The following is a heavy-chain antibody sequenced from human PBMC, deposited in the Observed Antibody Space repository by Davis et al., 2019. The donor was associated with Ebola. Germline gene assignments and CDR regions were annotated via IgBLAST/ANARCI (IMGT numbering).Heavy chain of an antibody. Sequence: PLETLSLTCTLYGASFRDYYWGWVRQAPGKGLEWIGEIDYRGRTEYNPSLKSRVAMSIDTSKNQFSLRLTSVTAADTAIYFCASPHQIRGQDYFDYWGQGVQVTVSS. CDR3: ASPHQIRGQDYFDY. CDR1: GASFRDYY. CDR2: IDYRGRT. J-gene: IGHJ4*02. V-gene: IGHV4-34*01. D-gene: IGHD2-2*01.